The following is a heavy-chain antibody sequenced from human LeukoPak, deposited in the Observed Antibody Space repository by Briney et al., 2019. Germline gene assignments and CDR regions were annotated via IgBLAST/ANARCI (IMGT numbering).Heavy chain of an antibody. D-gene: IGHD6-6*01. CDR1: GFTFSSYA. CDR2: VSGSGDTT. Sequence: GGSPRLSCAASGFTFSSYAMNWVRQAPGKGLEWVSGVSGSGDTTSYADSVKGRFTISRDNSKNTLYLQMNSLRAEDTAVYYCAKDRYTSSSHRVDYWGQGTLVTVSS. CDR3: AKDRYTSSSHRVDY. V-gene: IGHV3-23*01. J-gene: IGHJ4*02.